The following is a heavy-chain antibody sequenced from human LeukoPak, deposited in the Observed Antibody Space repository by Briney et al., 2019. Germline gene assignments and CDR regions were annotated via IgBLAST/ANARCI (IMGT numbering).Heavy chain of an antibody. CDR1: GFTFSSYG. D-gene: IGHD4-17*01. CDR2: IWYDGSNK. Sequence: GGSLRLSCAASGFTFSSYGMHWVRQARGKGLEWVAVIWYDGSNKYYADSVKGRFTISRDNSKNTLYLQMNSLRAEDTAVYYCARETNGDYPYYFDYWGQGTLVTVSS. CDR3: ARETNGDYPYYFDY. V-gene: IGHV3-33*01. J-gene: IGHJ4*02.